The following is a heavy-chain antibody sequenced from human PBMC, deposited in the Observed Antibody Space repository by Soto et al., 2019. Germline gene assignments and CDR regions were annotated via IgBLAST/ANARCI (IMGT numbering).Heavy chain of an antibody. CDR2: INHSGST. CDR3: ARDKITGLCDY. Sequence: QVQLQQWGAGLLKPSETLSLTCAVYGGSFSGYYWTWIRQPPGTGLEWIGEINHSGSTNYNPSLNSRVTISVDTSKIQFSLKLTAVTAADTAVYYCARDKITGLCDYWGQGTLVTVSS. CDR1: GGSFSGYY. V-gene: IGHV4-34*01. D-gene: IGHD2-8*02. J-gene: IGHJ4*02.